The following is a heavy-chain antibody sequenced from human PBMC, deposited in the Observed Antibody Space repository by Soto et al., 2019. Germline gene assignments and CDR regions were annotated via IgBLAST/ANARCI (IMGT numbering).Heavy chain of an antibody. D-gene: IGHD6-13*01. J-gene: IGHJ4*02. CDR3: AKDQGSSWYEIDY. CDR2: ISGSGGST. Sequence: PGGSLRPSCAASGFTFSNYAVTWVRQAPGKGLEWVSTISGSGGSTYYADSVKGRFTISRGNSKNTLYLQMNSLRAEDTAVYYCAKDQGSSWYEIDYWGQGTLVTVSS. CDR1: GFTFSNYA. V-gene: IGHV3-23*01.